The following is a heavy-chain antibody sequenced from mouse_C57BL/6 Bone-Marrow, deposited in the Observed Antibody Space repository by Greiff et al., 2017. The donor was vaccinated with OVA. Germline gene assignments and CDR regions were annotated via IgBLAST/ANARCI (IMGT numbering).Heavy chain of an antibody. Sequence: EVQLQQSGAELVRPGASVKLSCTASGFNIKDDYMHWVKQRPEQGLEWIGWIDPENGDTEYASKFQGKATITADKSSNTAYLKLSSLTSEDTAVYYCTNLSWFAYWGQGTLVTVSA. CDR1: GFNIKDDY. CDR3: TNLSWFAY. J-gene: IGHJ3*01. CDR2: IDPENGDT. V-gene: IGHV14-4*01.